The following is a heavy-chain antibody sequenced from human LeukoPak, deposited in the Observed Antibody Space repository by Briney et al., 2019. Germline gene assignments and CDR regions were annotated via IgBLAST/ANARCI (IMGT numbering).Heavy chain of an antibody. CDR1: GGSFSGYY. Sequence: SETLSLTCADYGGSFSGYYWSWIRQPPGKGLEWIGEINHSGSTNYNPSLKSRVTISVDTSKNQFSLKLSSVTAADTAVYYCARGDSSGSACYFDYWGQGTLVTVSS. CDR2: INHSGST. J-gene: IGHJ4*02. D-gene: IGHD3-22*01. CDR3: ARGDSSGSACYFDY. V-gene: IGHV4-34*01.